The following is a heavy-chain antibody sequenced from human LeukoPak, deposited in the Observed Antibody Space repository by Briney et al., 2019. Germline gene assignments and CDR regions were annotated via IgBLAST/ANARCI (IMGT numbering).Heavy chain of an antibody. CDR3: ARPYCSSTSCNWFDP. CDR2: ISSSSSYI. Sequence: PGGSLRLSCAASGFTFSSYSMNWVRQAPGKGLEWVSSISSSSSYIYYADSVKGRFTISRDNAKNSLYLQMDSLRAEDTAVYYCARPYCSSTSCNWFDPWGQGTLVTVSS. V-gene: IGHV3-21*01. D-gene: IGHD2-2*01. J-gene: IGHJ5*02. CDR1: GFTFSSYS.